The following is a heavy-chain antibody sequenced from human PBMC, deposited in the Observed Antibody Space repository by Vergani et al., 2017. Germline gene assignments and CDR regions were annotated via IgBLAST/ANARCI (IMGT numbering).Heavy chain of an antibody. D-gene: IGHD3-3*01. Sequence: VQLVESGGGLVKPGGSLRHSCAASGFTFSSYSMNWVRQAPGKGLEWVSSISSSSSYIYYADSVKGRFTISRDNAKNSLYLQMNSLGAEDTAVYYGAWSDFWRCYYGMDVWGQGTKVTVSS. CDR2: ISSSSSYI. J-gene: IGHJ6*02. V-gene: IGHV3-21*04. CDR3: AWSDFWRCYYGMDV. CDR1: GFTFSSYS.